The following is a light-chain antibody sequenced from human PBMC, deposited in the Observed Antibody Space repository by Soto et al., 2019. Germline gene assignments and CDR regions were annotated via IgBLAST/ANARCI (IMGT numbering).Light chain of an antibody. CDR2: SVS. Sequence: QSALTQPRSVSGAPGQSLTISCTRTSSDVGGHNYVSWYQQHPGKAPKLMISSVSKRPSGVPDRFSGSKSGNTASLTISGLQAEDEADYYCCSYAGSYTYVFGTGTKVTVL. CDR3: CSYAGSYTYV. CDR1: SSDVGGHNY. J-gene: IGLJ1*01. V-gene: IGLV2-11*01.